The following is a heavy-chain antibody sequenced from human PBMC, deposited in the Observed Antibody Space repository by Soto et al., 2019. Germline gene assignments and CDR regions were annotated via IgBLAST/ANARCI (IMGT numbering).Heavy chain of an antibody. J-gene: IGHJ4*02. CDR3: VRDNYGVDY. CDR1: GFTFSRYY. CDR2: INSDGMST. V-gene: IGHV3-74*03. D-gene: IGHD3-16*01. Sequence: EVQLVESGGGLVQPGGSLRLSCTASGFTFSRYYMQWVRQAPGKGLVWVSHINSDGMSTTLADSVKGRFTISRDNAKNTLYLQMNSLRVEDTAMYYCVRDNYGVDYWGRGTLVTVSS.